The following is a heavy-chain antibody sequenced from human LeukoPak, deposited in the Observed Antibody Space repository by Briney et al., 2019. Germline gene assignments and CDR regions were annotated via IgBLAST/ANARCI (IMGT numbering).Heavy chain of an antibody. CDR2: ISVRAGTI. Sequence: GGTLRLSCAASGFDFSNYEMNWVRQAPGKGLEWIAYISVRAGTIYYGDSAEGRFTISRDNAKNSLYLQMNSLRAEDTAVYYCARCNYYYGMDVWGQGTTVTVSS. CDR1: GFDFSNYE. CDR3: ARCNYYYGMDV. V-gene: IGHV3-48*03. J-gene: IGHJ6*02.